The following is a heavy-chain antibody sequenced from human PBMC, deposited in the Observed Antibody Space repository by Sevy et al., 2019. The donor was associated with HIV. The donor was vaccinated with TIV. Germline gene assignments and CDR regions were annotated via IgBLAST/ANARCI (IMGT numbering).Heavy chain of an antibody. D-gene: IGHD2-2*01. J-gene: IGHJ4*02. CDR2: IKQDGSEK. Sequence: GGSLRLSCAASEFTFSSYWMSWVRQAPGKGLEWVANIKQDGSEKYYVDSVKGRFTISRDNAKNSLYLQMNSLRAEDTAVYYCARESRTRFTDCWGQGTLVTVSS. CDR1: EFTFSSYW. V-gene: IGHV3-7*01. CDR3: ARESRTRFTDC.